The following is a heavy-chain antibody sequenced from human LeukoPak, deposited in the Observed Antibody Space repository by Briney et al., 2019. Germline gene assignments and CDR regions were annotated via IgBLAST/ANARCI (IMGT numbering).Heavy chain of an antibody. Sequence: GGSLRLSCAASGFTLSSYAMSWVRQAPGKGLEWVSGISGSGGSTYYADSVKGRFTISRDNSKNTLYLQMNSLRAEDTAVYYCAKDKSSGWYSIGYWGQGTLVTVSS. J-gene: IGHJ4*02. D-gene: IGHD6-19*01. CDR3: AKDKSSGWYSIGY. CDR2: ISGSGGST. V-gene: IGHV3-23*01. CDR1: GFTLSSYA.